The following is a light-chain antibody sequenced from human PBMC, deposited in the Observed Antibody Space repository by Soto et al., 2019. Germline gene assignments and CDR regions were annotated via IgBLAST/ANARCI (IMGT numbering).Light chain of an antibody. J-gene: IGKJ1*01. CDR1: QTISSW. Sequence: DIQMTQSPSTLSGSVGDRVTTTCGASQTISSWLAWYQQKPGKAPKLLIYKASTLKSGVPSRFSGSGSGTEFTLTISSLQTDDFATYYCKHYNSYSEAFGQGTKVDIK. V-gene: IGKV1-5*03. CDR2: KAS. CDR3: KHYNSYSEA.